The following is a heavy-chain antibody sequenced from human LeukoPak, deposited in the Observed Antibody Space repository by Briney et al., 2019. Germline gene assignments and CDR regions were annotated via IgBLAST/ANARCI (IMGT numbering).Heavy chain of an antibody. J-gene: IGHJ4*02. CDR3: ARGVEN. Sequence: GGSLRLSCAASGFTFSSYSLHWVRQAPGKGLEWVSYISGTSGFIYYAESVKGRFTISRDNPKSSLYLQMNSLRVEDTAVYYCARGVENWGQGTLVTVSS. CDR1: GFTFSSYS. CDR2: ISGTSGFI. V-gene: IGHV3-21*01.